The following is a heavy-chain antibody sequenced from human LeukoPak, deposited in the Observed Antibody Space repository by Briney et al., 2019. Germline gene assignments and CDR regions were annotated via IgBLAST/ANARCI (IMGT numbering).Heavy chain of an antibody. D-gene: IGHD3-10*01. V-gene: IGHV1-8*01. Sequence: ASVKVSCKASGYTFTSYDINWVRQATGQGLEWMGWMNPNSGNTGYAQKFQGRVTMTRNTSISTAYMELSSLRSEDTAVYYCASNYGSGSSYNRRDLDYWGQGTLVTVSS. CDR3: ASNYGSGSSYNRRDLDY. CDR1: GYTFTSYD. J-gene: IGHJ4*02. CDR2: MNPNSGNT.